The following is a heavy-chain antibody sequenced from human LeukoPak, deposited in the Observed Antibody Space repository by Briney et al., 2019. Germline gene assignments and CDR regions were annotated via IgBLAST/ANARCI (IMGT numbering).Heavy chain of an antibody. V-gene: IGHV3-15*01. CDR1: GFTFSNAW. CDR3: TVEFLLWWTVRDY. CDR2: IKSKTDGGTT. Sequence: GGSLRLSCAASGFTFSNAWMSWVRQAPGKGLDCVGRIKSKTDGGTTDYAAPVKGRFTISRDDSKNTLYLQMNSLKTEDTAVYYCTVEFLLWWTVRDYWGQGTLVTVSS. J-gene: IGHJ4*02. D-gene: IGHD3-10*01.